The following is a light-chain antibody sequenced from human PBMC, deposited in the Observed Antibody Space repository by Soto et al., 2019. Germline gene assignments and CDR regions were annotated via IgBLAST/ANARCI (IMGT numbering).Light chain of an antibody. V-gene: IGKV3-20*01. CDR1: QSVSSSY. CDR3: QQYGSSPWT. Sequence: IALTQSPGTLSLSPGERPTISCKASQSVSSSYLAWYQQKPGQAPRLVIYGASSRATGIPDRFSGSGSGTEFTLTISRLEPEDFAVYYCQQYGSSPWTFGQGTKVDIK. CDR2: GAS. J-gene: IGKJ1*01.